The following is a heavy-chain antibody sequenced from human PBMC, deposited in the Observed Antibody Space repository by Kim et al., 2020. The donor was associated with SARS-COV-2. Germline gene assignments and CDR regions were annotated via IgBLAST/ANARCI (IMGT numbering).Heavy chain of an antibody. J-gene: IGHJ4*02. CDR3: ARDRPGLFVSPLLDY. CDR1: GFTFSSYE. Sequence: GGSLRLSCAASGFTFSSYEMNWVRQAPGKGLEWVSYIISSGSTIYYADSVKGRFTISRDNAKNSLYLQMNSLRAEDTAVYYCARDRPGLFVSPLLDYWGQGTLVTVSS. CDR2: IISSGSTI. D-gene: IGHD2-21*01. V-gene: IGHV3-48*03.